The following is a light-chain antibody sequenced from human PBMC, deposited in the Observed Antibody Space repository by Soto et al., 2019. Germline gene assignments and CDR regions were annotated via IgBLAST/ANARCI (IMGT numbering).Light chain of an antibody. CDR1: QGISNY. CDR3: QKYNSALTWT. J-gene: IGKJ1*01. Sequence: DIQRTQSPSSLSAAVGDRVTITCRASQGISNYLAWYQQKPGKVPKLLIYAASTLQSGFPSRFSGSGSGADFALSIISLQPEDVSTYYCQKYNSALTWTFGQGTKVEIK. CDR2: AAS. V-gene: IGKV1-27*01.